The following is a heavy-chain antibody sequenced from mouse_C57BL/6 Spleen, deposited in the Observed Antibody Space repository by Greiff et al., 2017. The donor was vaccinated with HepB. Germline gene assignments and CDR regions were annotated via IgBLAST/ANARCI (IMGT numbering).Heavy chain of an antibody. Sequence: VQRVESGPGLVQPSQSLSITCTVSGFSLTSYGVHWVRQSPGKGLEWLGVIWRGGSTDYNAAFMSRLSITKDNSKSQVFFKMNSLQADDTAIYYCAKRDWDVGAMDYWGQGTSVTVSS. D-gene: IGHD4-1*01. CDR3: AKRDWDVGAMDY. CDR2: IWRGGST. J-gene: IGHJ4*01. V-gene: IGHV2-5*01. CDR1: GFSLTSYG.